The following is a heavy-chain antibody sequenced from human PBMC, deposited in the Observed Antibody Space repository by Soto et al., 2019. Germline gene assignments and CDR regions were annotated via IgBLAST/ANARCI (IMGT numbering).Heavy chain of an antibody. Sequence: QVQLVESGGGVVQPGRSLRLSCAASGFTFSSYGMHWVRQAPGKGLAWVAVISYDGSNKYYADSVKGRFTLSRDNSKNTLYLQMNSLRAEDTAVYYCACHWDAVSNYGMDVWGQWTTVTVSS. CDR3: ACHWDAVSNYGMDV. D-gene: IGHD1-26*01. V-gene: IGHV3-30*03. CDR1: GFTFSSYG. J-gene: IGHJ6*02. CDR2: ISYDGSNK.